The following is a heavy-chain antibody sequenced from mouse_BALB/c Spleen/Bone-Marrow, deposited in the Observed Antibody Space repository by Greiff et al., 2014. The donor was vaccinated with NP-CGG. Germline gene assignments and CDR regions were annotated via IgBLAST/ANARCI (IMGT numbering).Heavy chain of an antibody. CDR2: IDPSTGYT. CDR3: ARGGIYDGYSY. V-gene: IGHV1-7*01. D-gene: IGHD2-3*01. J-gene: IGHJ3*01. CDR1: GYTFTNYW. Sequence: VQLQQSGAELAKPRASVKMSCKASGYTFTNYWMHWVKQRPGQGLEWIGYIDPSTGYTEYNQKFKDKATLTAGKSSSTAYMQLSSLTSEDSAVYYCARGGIYDGYSYWGQGTLVTVSA.